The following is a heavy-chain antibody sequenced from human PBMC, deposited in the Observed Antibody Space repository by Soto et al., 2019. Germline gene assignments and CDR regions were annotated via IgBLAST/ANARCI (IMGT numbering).Heavy chain of an antibody. CDR1: GYTFTSYD. CDR3: ARHYYDSSGFYYYYYGMDV. J-gene: IGHJ6*02. D-gene: IGHD3-22*01. V-gene: IGHV1-8*01. Sequence: QVQLVQSGAEVKKPGASVKVSCKASGYTFTSYDINWVRQATGQGLEWMGWMNPNSGNTGYAQKFQGRVTMTRNTSISTAYMELSRLRSEDTAVHYCARHYYDSSGFYYYYYGMDVWGQGTTVTVSS. CDR2: MNPNSGNT.